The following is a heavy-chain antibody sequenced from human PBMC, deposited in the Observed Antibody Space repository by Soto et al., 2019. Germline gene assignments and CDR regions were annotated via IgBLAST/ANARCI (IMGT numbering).Heavy chain of an antibody. CDR2: ISGSGGST. D-gene: IGHD5-18*01. CDR3: AKFLGVDTAMVLRKLRAFDI. J-gene: IGHJ3*02. V-gene: IGHV3-23*01. CDR1: GFTFSSYA. Sequence: GGSLRLSCAASGFTFSSYAMSWVRQAPGKGLEWVSAISGSGGSTYYADSVKGRFTISRDNSKNMLYLQMNSLRAEDTAVYYCAKFLGVDTAMVLRKLRAFDIWGQGTMVTVSS.